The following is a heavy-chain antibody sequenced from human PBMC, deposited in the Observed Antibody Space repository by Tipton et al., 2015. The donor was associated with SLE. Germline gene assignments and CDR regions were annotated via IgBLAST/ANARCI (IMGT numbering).Heavy chain of an antibody. Sequence: TLSLTCAVSGDSITRGSYYWSWIRQPPGKGLEWIGEINHSGSTNYNPPLKSRVTISVDTSKNQFSLKLSSVTAADTAVYYCARDFQTIFGVVIIRYFDYWGQGTLVTVSS. CDR3: ARDFQTIFGVVIIRYFDY. D-gene: IGHD3-3*01. V-gene: IGHV4-34*01. CDR1: GDSITRGSYY. J-gene: IGHJ4*02. CDR2: INHSGST.